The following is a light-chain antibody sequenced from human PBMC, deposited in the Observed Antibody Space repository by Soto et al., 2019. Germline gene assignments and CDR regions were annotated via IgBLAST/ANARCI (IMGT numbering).Light chain of an antibody. V-gene: IGLV2-11*01. Sequence: QSVLTQPRSVSGSPGQSVTISCTGTSSDVGTYTYVSWYQQHPGKAPKLMIYEVTIRPSGVSDRFSGSKSGNTASLTVSGLQAEDEADYYCSSYTGGNPSYVFGTGTKLTVL. J-gene: IGLJ1*01. CDR2: EVT. CDR1: SSDVGTYTY. CDR3: SSYTGGNPSYV.